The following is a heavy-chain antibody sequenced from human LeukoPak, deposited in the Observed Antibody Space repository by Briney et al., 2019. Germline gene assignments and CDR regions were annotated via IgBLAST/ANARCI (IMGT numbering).Heavy chain of an antibody. V-gene: IGHV4-34*01. J-gene: IGHJ4*02. CDR3: ARGRIMAD. Sequence: KASETLSLTCAVYGGAFSGYYWSWIRQPPGKGLEWIGEINHSGSTNYNPSLKSRVTISVDTSKNQFSLKLSSVTAADTAVYYCARGRIMADWGQGTLATVSS. CDR1: GGAFSGYY. D-gene: IGHD5-12*01. CDR2: INHSGST.